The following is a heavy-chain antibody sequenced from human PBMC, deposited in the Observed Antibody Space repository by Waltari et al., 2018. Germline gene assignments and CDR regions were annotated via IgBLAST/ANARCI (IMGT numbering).Heavy chain of an antibody. D-gene: IGHD2-8*01. V-gene: IGHV1-69*05. Sequence: QVQLVQSGAEVKKPGSSVKVSCKASGGTFSSYAIRWVRQAPGQGLEWMGGIIPIVGTANYAQKFQGRVTITTDESTSTAYMELSSLRSEDTAVYYCARESGYCTNGVCYKGHFDYWGQGTLVTVSS. CDR2: IIPIVGTA. J-gene: IGHJ4*02. CDR3: ARESGYCTNGVCYKGHFDY. CDR1: GGTFSSYA.